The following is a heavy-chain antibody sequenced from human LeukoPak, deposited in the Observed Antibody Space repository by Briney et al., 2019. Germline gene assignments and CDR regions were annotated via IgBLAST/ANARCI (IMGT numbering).Heavy chain of an antibody. J-gene: IGHJ4*02. CDR3: ARATYDSNGYTANHDS. V-gene: IGHV3-NL1*01. D-gene: IGHD3-22*01. CDR2: LYSDGTT. Sequence: PGGSLRLSCAASGFTFSSYGMHWVRQAPGKGLEWVSVLYSDGTTYYRDSVKGRFTISRDNSKNTLYLQMDNLRVGDAAVYYCARATYDSNGYTANHDSWGQGTLVTVSS. CDR1: GFTFSSYG.